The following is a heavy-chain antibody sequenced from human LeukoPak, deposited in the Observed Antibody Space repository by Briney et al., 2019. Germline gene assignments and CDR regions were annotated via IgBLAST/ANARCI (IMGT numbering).Heavy chain of an antibody. Sequence: PSETLSLTCTVSGGSISSDYWSWIRQPPGKGLEWIGHIYYSGSTNYNPSLKSRVTISADTSKNQFSLKLSSVTAADTAVYYCAREGGSYYPHYYLDYWGQGTLVTVSS. D-gene: IGHD1-26*01. V-gene: IGHV4-59*01. CDR3: AREGGSYYPHYYLDY. CDR1: GGSISSDY. CDR2: IYYSGST. J-gene: IGHJ4*02.